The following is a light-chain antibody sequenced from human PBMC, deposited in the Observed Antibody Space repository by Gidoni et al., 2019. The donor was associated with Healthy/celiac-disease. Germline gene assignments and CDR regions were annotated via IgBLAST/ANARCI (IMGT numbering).Light chain of an antibody. CDR1: SSDVGGYNY. J-gene: IGLJ2*01. V-gene: IGLV2-14*01. Sequence: QSSLTQPASVSGSPGQSITISCTGTSSDVGGYNYFSWYQQHPGKAPRLMIYEVRNRPSGVSTRFSGSKSGNTASLTISGLQAEDEADYYCSSYTSSSTVVFGGGTKLTVL. CDR3: SSYTSSSTVV. CDR2: EVR.